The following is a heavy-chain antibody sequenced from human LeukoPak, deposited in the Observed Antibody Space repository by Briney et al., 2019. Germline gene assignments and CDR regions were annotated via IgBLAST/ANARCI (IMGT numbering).Heavy chain of an antibody. CDR3: ARATEEGSHAYFAY. Sequence: SDTLSLTCTVSGGSIRSHYWSWIRQPPGKGLEWIGYIYYSGSTNYNPSLKSRVTISVDTSKNQFSLKLTSVTAADTAVYYCARATEEGSHAYFAYWGRGTLVTVSS. J-gene: IGHJ4*02. V-gene: IGHV4-59*11. D-gene: IGHD1-26*01. CDR2: IYYSGST. CDR1: GGSIRSHY.